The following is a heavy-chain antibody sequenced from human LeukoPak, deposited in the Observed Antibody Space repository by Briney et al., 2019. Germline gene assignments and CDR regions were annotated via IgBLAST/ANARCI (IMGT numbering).Heavy chain of an antibody. J-gene: IGHJ4*02. Sequence: GGSLRLSCAASGFTFSSYGMHWVRQAPGKGLEWVAVIWYDGSNKYYADSVKGRFTTSRYNSKNTLYLQMNSRRAEDTAVYYCARATARLYYYDSSGYWGYFDYWGQGTLVTVSS. CDR1: GFTFSSYG. CDR3: ARATARLYYYDSSGYWGYFDY. D-gene: IGHD3-22*01. V-gene: IGHV3-33*01. CDR2: IWYDGSNK.